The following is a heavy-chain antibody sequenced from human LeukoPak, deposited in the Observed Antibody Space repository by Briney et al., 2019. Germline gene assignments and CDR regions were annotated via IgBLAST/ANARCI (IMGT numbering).Heavy chain of an antibody. D-gene: IGHD3-10*01. CDR2: IYTSGST. Sequence: SETLSLTCTVSGGSISSYYWSWIRQPAGKGLEWIGRIYTSGSTNYNPSLKSRVTMSVDTSKNQFSLKLSSVTAADTAVYYCARVRVSSYYYGSGSFHWFDPWGQGTLVTVSS. V-gene: IGHV4-4*07. CDR3: ARVRVSSYYYGSGSFHWFDP. J-gene: IGHJ5*02. CDR1: GGSISSYY.